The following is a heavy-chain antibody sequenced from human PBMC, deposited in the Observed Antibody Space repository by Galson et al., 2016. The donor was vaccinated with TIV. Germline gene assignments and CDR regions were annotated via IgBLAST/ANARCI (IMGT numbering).Heavy chain of an antibody. V-gene: IGHV3-66*02. CDR3: ARDLRYCGNECYLHYYYGMDV. D-gene: IGHD4-23*01. Sequence: SLRLSCAASGFTVTDNYINWVRQAPGKGLEWVSVIYRGDGTHYADSVKGRLTVSRDNSKNTRYLQMNSLRTDDTAVYYCARDLRYCGNECYLHYYYGMDVWGQGTTVTVSS. CDR2: IYRGDGT. CDR1: GFTVTDNY. J-gene: IGHJ6*02.